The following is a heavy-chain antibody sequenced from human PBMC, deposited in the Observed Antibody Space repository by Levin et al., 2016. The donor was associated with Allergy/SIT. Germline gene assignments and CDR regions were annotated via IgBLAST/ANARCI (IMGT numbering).Heavy chain of an antibody. Sequence: RQAPGKGLEWIGSIYYSGSTYYNPSLKSRVTISVDTSKNQFSLKLSSVTAADTAVYYCARHGVGATLNWFDPWGQGTLVTVSS. D-gene: IGHD1-26*01. CDR3: ARHGVGATLNWFDP. J-gene: IGHJ5*02. CDR2: IYYSGST. V-gene: IGHV4-39*01.